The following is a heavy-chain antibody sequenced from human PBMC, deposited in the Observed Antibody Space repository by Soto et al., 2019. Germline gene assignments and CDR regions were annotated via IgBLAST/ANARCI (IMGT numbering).Heavy chain of an antibody. D-gene: IGHD2-21*02. J-gene: IGHJ5*02. V-gene: IGHV1-58*01. CDR1: GFTFTSSA. CDR2: IVVGSGNT. CDR3: AAGDIGYGDSTLEGGVVVGAPTVIDIPNPLQSLP. Sequence: GSSVKVSCKASGFTFTSSAVQWVRQARGQRLEWIGWIVVGSGNTNYAQKFQERVTITRDMSTSTAYMELSSLRSEDTAVYYCAAGDIGYGDSTLEGGVVVGAPTVIDIPNPLQSLPWG.